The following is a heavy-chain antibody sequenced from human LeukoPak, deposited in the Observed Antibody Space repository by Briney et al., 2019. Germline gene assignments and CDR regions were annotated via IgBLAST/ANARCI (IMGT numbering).Heavy chain of an antibody. CDR1: GGSISSSNW. CDR3: ARAPRYSSGWRKYYFDY. J-gene: IGHJ4*02. Sequence: SETLSLTCAVSGGSISSSNWWSWVRQPPGKGLEWIGEIYHSGSTNYNPSLKSRVTISVDKSKNQFSLKLSSVTAADTAVYYCARAPRYSSGWRKYYFDYWGQGTLVTVSS. V-gene: IGHV4-4*02. CDR2: IYHSGST. D-gene: IGHD6-19*01.